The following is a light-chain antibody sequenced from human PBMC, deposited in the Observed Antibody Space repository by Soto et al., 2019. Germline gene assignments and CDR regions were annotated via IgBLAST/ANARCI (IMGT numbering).Light chain of an antibody. CDR3: QQRSNWPPFT. J-gene: IGKJ3*01. Sequence: EIVLTQSPATLSLSPGERATLSCRASQSVSSYLAWYQQKPGQAPRLLIYDASNRATGIPARFSGSGSGTDFTLTIISLEPEDFAVYYCQQRSNWPPFTFGPGNKVDIK. V-gene: IGKV3-11*01. CDR1: QSVSSY. CDR2: DAS.